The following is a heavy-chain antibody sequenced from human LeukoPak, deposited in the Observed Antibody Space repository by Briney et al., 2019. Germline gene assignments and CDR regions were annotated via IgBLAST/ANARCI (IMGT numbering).Heavy chain of an antibody. V-gene: IGHV3-23*01. J-gene: IGHJ4*02. CDR3: ATRPASETYYAVFDY. CDR2: ITGSGGST. CDR1: GVTFSNHA. D-gene: IGHD1-26*01. Sequence: GGSLRLSCAASGVTFSNHAMSWIRQAPGKGLEWVSGITGSGGSTYHAESVKGRFTISRDNSKNTLYLEMNSLRAEDTAVYFCATRPASETYYAVFDYWGQGTLVTVSS.